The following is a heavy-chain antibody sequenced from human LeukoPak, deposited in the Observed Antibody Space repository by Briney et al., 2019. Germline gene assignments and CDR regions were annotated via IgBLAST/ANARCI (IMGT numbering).Heavy chain of an antibody. CDR3: ARESDSSGYYYFDY. D-gene: IGHD3-22*01. J-gene: IGHJ4*02. CDR1: GFTFSDYY. Sequence: GGSQRLSCAASGFTFSDYYMSWIRQAPGKGLEWVSYISSSSSYTNYADSVKGRFTISRDNAKNSLYLQMNSLRAEDTAVYYCARESDSSGYYYFDYWGQGTLVTVSS. V-gene: IGHV3-11*06. CDR2: ISSSSSYT.